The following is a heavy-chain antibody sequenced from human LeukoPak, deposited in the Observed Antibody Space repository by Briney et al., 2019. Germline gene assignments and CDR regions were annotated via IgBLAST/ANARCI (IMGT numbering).Heavy chain of an antibody. D-gene: IGHD2-15*01. CDR3: AGTNGYCSGGKCSEYYYYYGMDV. Sequence: GGSLRLSCAASGFTFSTYWMSWVRQAPGKGLEWVANIKQDGSEKHYVDSVKGRFTISRDNAKNSVCLQMNSLRAEDTAVYYCAGTNGYCSGGKCSEYYYYYGMDVWGQGTTVTVSS. J-gene: IGHJ6*02. CDR2: IKQDGSEK. V-gene: IGHV3-7*01. CDR1: GFTFSTYW.